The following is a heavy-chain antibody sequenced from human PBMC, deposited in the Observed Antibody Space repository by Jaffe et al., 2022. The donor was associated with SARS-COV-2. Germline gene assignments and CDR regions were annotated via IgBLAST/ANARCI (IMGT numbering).Heavy chain of an antibody. D-gene: IGHD3-10*01. Sequence: EVQLVESGGGLVKPGGSLRLSCAASGFSFSSYSMKWVRQAPGKGLEWVSSIGGSSSDTYYADSVRGRFTISRDNAKNSLFLQMNSLRAEDTAVYYCATCSVGWFGRDWGQGTLVTVSS. CDR1: GFSFSSYS. V-gene: IGHV3-21*01. CDR3: ATCSVGWFGRD. J-gene: IGHJ4*02. CDR2: IGGSSSDT.